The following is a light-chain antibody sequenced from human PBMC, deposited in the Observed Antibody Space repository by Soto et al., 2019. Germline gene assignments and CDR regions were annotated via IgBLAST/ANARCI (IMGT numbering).Light chain of an antibody. CDR3: ETWDNDNVV. J-gene: IGLJ2*01. CDR2: VEVSGLF. CDR1: SGHGGYI. Sequence: QSVLTQSSAASASLGSSVKLTCSLNSGHGGYIIAWHLQQPGQAPRFVMRVEVSGLFHRGSGIPDRFSGSSSGTDRHLVISNIQSEDEGDYYCETWDNDNVVVGGGTKRTGL. V-gene: IGLV4-60*03.